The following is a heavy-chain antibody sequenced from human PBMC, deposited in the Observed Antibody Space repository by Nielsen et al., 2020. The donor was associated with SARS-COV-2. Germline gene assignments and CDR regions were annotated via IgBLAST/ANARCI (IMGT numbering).Heavy chain of an antibody. CDR3: ARGVVVVPAAPKVSYYYYGMDV. V-gene: IGHV4-34*01. CDR2: INHSGST. Sequence: SETLSLTCAVYGGSFSGYYWSWIRQPPGKGLEWIGEINHSGSTYYNPSLKSRVTISVDTSKNQFSLKLSSVTAADTAVYYCARGVVVVPAAPKVSYYYYGMDVWGQGTTVTVSS. J-gene: IGHJ6*02. CDR1: GGSFSGYY. D-gene: IGHD2-2*01.